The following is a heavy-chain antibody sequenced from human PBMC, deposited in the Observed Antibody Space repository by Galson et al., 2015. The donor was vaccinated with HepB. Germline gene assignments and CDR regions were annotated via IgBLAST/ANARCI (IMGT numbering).Heavy chain of an antibody. CDR1: GFTFSSYA. D-gene: IGHD3-10*01. Sequence: SLRLSCAASGFTFSSYAMHWVRQAPGKGLEWVAVISYDGSNKYYADSVKGRFTISRDNSKNTLYLQMNSLRAEDTAVYYCASEFNYYGSGRGAFDIWGQGTMVTVSS. CDR2: ISYDGSNK. CDR3: ASEFNYYGSGRGAFDI. V-gene: IGHV3-30-3*01. J-gene: IGHJ3*02.